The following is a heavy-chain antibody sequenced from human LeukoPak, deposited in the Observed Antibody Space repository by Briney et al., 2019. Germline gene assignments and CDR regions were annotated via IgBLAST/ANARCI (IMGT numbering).Heavy chain of an antibody. J-gene: IGHJ6*03. Sequence: ASVKVSCKASGYTFTSYDIDWVRRATGQGLEWMGWMNPNSGNTGYAQKFQGRVTMTRNTSISTAYMELSSLRSEDTAVYYCARGGYGGLYYYYYMDVWGKGTTVTVSS. CDR3: ARGGYGGLYYYYYMDV. CDR2: MNPNSGNT. V-gene: IGHV1-8*01. D-gene: IGHD5-12*01. CDR1: GYTFTSYD.